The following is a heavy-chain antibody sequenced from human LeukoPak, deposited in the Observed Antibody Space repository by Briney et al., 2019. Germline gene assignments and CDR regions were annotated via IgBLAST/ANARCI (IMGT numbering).Heavy chain of an antibody. Sequence: GRSLRLSCAASGFTFSSYNLNWVPQAPANRLESFSSISSSSSYIYYADSLKGRFTISRDNAKNSLYLQMNSLRAEDTGVYYCAIGFYYDSSGYYVYYFDYWGQGTLVTVSS. D-gene: IGHD3-22*01. CDR1: GFTFSSYN. CDR3: AIGFYYDSSGYYVYYFDY. CDR2: ISSSSSYI. V-gene: IGHV3-21*01. J-gene: IGHJ4*02.